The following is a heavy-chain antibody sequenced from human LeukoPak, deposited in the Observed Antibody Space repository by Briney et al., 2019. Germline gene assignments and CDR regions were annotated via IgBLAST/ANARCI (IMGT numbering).Heavy chain of an antibody. Sequence: SETLSLTCVLYGGSSSGYYWSWIRQPPGKGLEWIGEINHSGSTNYNPSLESRVTISVDTSKNQFSLKLSSVTAADTAVYYCARQIRWLRYWFDPWGQGTLVTVSS. CDR2: INHSGST. D-gene: IGHD5-12*01. CDR1: GGSSSGYY. CDR3: ARQIRWLRYWFDP. J-gene: IGHJ5*02. V-gene: IGHV4-34*01.